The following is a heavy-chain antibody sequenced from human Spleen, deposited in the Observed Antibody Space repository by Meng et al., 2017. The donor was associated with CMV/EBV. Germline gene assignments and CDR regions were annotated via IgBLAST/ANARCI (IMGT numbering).Heavy chain of an antibody. V-gene: IGHV1-2*02. CDR3: VRALQLTSPNYYDSTSYYIDLDYFDS. CDR2: INPNSGGT. CDR1: GYTFTGYY. Sequence: ASVKVSCKASGYTFTGYYMNWVRQAPGQGLEWMGWINPNSGGTNYAQKFQGRVTMTRDTSISTASMELSRLRFDDTAVYYCVRALQLTSPNYYDSTSYYIDLDYFDSWGQGTLVTVSS. J-gene: IGHJ4*02. D-gene: IGHD3-22*01.